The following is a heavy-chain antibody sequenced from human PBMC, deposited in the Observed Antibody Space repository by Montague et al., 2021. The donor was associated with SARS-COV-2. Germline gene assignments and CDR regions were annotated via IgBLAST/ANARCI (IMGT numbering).Heavy chain of an antibody. CDR2: IYYSGST. CDR3: AGVFPRWLQFDPYFDY. D-gene: IGHD5-24*01. V-gene: IGHV4-59*01. Sequence: SETLSLTSTVSGGSISSYYWSWIRQPPGKGLEWIGYIYYSGSTNYNPSLKSRVTISVDTSKNQFSLKLSSVTAADTAVYYCAGVFPRWLQFDPYFDYWGQGTLVTVSS. J-gene: IGHJ4*02. CDR1: GGSISSYY.